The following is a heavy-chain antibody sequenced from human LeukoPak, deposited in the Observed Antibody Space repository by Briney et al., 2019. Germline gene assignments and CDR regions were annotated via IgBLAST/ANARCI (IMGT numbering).Heavy chain of an antibody. Sequence: PGGSLRLSCAASGFTFSTYSMTWVRQGPGKGLEWVSSIYPSGDSTFYADSVKGRFTISRDNSKNTLYLQMNSLRAEDTAVYYCARDPPDYWGQGTLVTVSS. V-gene: IGHV3-23*01. J-gene: IGHJ4*02. CDR3: ARDPPDY. CDR2: IYPSGDST. CDR1: GFTFSTYS.